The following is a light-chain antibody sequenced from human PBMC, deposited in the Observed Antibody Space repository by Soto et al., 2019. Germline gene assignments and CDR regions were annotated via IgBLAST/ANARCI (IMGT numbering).Light chain of an antibody. Sequence: QSALTQPASGSGSPGQSITISCTGTSCDIGSYNRVSWYQQHPGKAPKLIIYEVTDRPSGVSNRFSGSKSGNTASLTISGLQAEDEAEYYCSSHTNINKRACVFGTGTKVTVL. CDR3: SSHTNINKRACV. CDR2: EVT. J-gene: IGLJ1*01. CDR1: SCDIGSYNR. V-gene: IGLV2-14*01.